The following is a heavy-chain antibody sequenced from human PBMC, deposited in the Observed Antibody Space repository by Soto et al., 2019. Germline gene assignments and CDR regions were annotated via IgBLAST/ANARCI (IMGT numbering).Heavy chain of an antibody. V-gene: IGHV3-23*01. J-gene: IGHJ4*02. CDR1: GLTFSNYA. CDR3: AKNQERQLPRVIDF. D-gene: IGHD2-15*01. Sequence: GGSLRLSCATSGLTFSNYAMSWVRQAPGGGLEWVSSMSGSSSTTYYADSVRGRFTISRDRSKNTLYLQMSSLRAEDTALYYCAKNQERQLPRVIDFWGQGTLVTVSS. CDR2: MSGSSSTT.